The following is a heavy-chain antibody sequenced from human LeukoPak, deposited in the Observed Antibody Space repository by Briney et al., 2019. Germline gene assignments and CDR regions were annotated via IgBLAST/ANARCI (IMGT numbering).Heavy chain of an antibody. CDR2: IRYDGSNK. V-gene: IGHV3-30*02. D-gene: IGHD1-26*01. CDR1: GFTFSSYG. CDR3: ARASIVGATPFDY. J-gene: IGHJ4*02. Sequence: GGSLRLSCAASGFTFSSYGMHWVRQAPGKGLEWVAFIRYDGSNKYYADSVKGRFTISRDNSKNTLYLQMNSLRAEDTAVYYCARASIVGATPFDYWGQGTLVTVSS.